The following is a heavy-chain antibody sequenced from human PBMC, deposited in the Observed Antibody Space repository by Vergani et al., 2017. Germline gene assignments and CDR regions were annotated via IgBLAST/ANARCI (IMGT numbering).Heavy chain of an antibody. Sequence: QVQLQESGPGLVKPSQTLSLTCTVSGGSISSGGYYWSWIRQHPGKGLEWIGYIYYSGSTYYNPSLKSRVTISVDTSKNQFSLKLSSVTAADTAVYYCARRGVSCSSTSCQRDFDYWGQGTLVTVSS. CDR2: IYYSGST. V-gene: IGHV4-31*03. CDR1: GGSISSGGYY. CDR3: ARRGVSCSSTSCQRDFDY. J-gene: IGHJ4*02. D-gene: IGHD2-2*01.